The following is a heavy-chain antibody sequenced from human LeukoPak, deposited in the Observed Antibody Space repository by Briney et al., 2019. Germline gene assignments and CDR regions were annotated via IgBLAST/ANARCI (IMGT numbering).Heavy chain of an antibody. Sequence: GASVKVSCKASGYTFTGYYMHWVRQAPGQGLEWMGWINPNSGGTNYAQKFQGRVTMTRDTSISTAYMELSRLRSDDTAVYYCARDRSTFWSGYYTGRLDYWGQGTLVTVSS. V-gene: IGHV1-2*02. J-gene: IGHJ4*02. CDR3: ARDRSTFWSGYYTGRLDY. CDR1: GYTFTGYY. CDR2: INPNSGGT. D-gene: IGHD3-3*01.